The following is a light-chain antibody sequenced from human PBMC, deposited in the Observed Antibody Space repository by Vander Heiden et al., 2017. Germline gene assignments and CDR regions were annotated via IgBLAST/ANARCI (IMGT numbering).Light chain of an antibody. CDR3: QQNDNTPIT. Sequence: DIQMTQSPSSLSASVGDRVTITCRASQNISTYLNWYRQKPGKAPKLLISAASSLESGVPSRFSGSGSGTDFTLTISRLQPEDFATYYCQQNDNTPITFGRGTKVEIK. CDR1: QNISTY. J-gene: IGKJ4*01. V-gene: IGKV1-39*01. CDR2: AAS.